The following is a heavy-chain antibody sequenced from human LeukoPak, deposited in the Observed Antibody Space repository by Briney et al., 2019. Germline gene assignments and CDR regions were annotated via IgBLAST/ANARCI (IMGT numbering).Heavy chain of an antibody. J-gene: IGHJ2*01. D-gene: IGHD7-27*01. V-gene: IGHV3-21*01. CDR1: GFTFSSYS. CDR3: ASVSNWGDWYFDL. CDR2: ISSSSTYI. Sequence: GGSLRLSCAASGFTFSSYSMNWVRQSPGKGPEWVSSISSSSTYIHYADSVMGRFTISRDNAKNSLYLQMNSLRAEDTAIYYCASVSNWGDWYFDLWGRGTLVTVSS.